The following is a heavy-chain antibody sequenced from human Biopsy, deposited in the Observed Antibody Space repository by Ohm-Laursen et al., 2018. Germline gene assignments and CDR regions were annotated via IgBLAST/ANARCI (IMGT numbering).Heavy chain of an antibody. CDR3: ARTGTYYHDSSLYYFYGLDL. V-gene: IGHV1-69*01. CDR1: GGTLSKYA. J-gene: IGHJ6*02. CDR2: IIAPSGTT. D-gene: IGHD3-22*01. Sequence: SSVKVSCKTFGGTLSKYAMSWVRQAPGQGLEWLGVIIAPSGTTNNAQRFQGRPSITADESATSVYMELSSLTSEDTAVYYCARTGTYYHDSSLYYFYGLDLWGQGSTVTVFS.